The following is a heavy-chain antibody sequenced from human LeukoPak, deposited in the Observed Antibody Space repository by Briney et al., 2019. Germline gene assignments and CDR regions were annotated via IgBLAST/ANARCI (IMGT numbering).Heavy chain of an antibody. CDR2: IYSGGST. Sequence: GGSLRLSCAASGFTVGSDYMSWVRQAPGKGLEWVSVIYSGGSTYYADSVKGRFTISRDNSKNTLYLQMNSLRAEDTAVYYCARDRYSYGLFYFDYWGQGTLVTVSS. CDR3: ARDRYSYGLFYFDY. J-gene: IGHJ4*02. V-gene: IGHV3-53*01. D-gene: IGHD5-18*01. CDR1: GFTVGSDY.